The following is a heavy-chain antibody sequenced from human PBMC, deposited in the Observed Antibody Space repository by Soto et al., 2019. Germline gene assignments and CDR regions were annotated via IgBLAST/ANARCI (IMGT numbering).Heavy chain of an antibody. CDR3: ARDRGVAPPVAGNTHYYYYMDV. J-gene: IGHJ6*03. V-gene: IGHV1-18*01. CDR1: GYSFTNYG. CDR2: ISGFNGNT. D-gene: IGHD6-19*01. Sequence: QDQLVQSGAEVKKPGASVTVSCKASGYSFTNYGITWVRQAPGQGLAWMGWISGFNGNTHYAQNPQGRVTMTTDASTSTAYMELRSLTSDDTAVYYCARDRGVAPPVAGNTHYYYYMDVWGKGTTVTVSS.